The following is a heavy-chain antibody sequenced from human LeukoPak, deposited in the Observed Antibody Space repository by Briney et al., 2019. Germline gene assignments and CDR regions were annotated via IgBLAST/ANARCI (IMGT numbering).Heavy chain of an antibody. CDR3: ASGITMVRGFDY. V-gene: IGHV3-30*02. CDR2: IRYDGSNK. Sequence: GGSLRLSCAASGFTFSSYGMHWVRQAPGKGLEWVAFIRYDGSNKYYADSVKGRFTISRDNSKNTLYLQINSLRAEDTAVYYCASGITMVRGFDYWGQGTLVTVSS. J-gene: IGHJ4*02. D-gene: IGHD3-10*01. CDR1: GFTFSSYG.